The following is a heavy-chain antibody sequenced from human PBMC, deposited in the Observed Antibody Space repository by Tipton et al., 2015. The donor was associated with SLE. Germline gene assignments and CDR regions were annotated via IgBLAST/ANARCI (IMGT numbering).Heavy chain of an antibody. CDR1: GYAFTSYY. Sequence: QLVQSGVEVKKPGASVTVSCKASGYAFTSYYIHWLRQAPGQGLEWMGIINPASGSATYAQKFRGRVTMTRDLSTTTVYMGLSGLRSDDTAVFFCARGENVDNWGQGTLVSVSS. CDR3: ARGENVDN. CDR2: INPASGSA. V-gene: IGHV1-46*01. J-gene: IGHJ4*02.